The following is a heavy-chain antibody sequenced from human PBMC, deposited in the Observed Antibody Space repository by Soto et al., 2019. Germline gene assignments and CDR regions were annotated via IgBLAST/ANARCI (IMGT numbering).Heavy chain of an antibody. D-gene: IGHD3-3*01. V-gene: IGHV1-8*01. CDR1: GYTFTSYD. CDR3: ARGRYDFWSGYYTGAPHYYGMDV. J-gene: IGHJ6*02. Sequence: ASVKVSCKASGYTFTSYDINWVRQATGQGLEWMGWMNPNSGNTGYAQKFQGRVTMTRNTSISTAYMELSSLRSEDTAVYYCARGRYDFWSGYYTGAPHYYGMDVWGQGTTVTVS. CDR2: MNPNSGNT.